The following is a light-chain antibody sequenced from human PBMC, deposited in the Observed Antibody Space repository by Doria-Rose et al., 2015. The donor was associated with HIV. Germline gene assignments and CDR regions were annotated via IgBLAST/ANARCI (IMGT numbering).Light chain of an antibody. Sequence: TKSPGTLSLSPGERATLSCRASQSFSSTYLAWYQQKPGQAPGLLIYDGSTRATGIPDRFSASGSGTDFTLTINRLEPEDFALYYCHQYGTSWTFGQGTKVEI. V-gene: IGKV3-20*01. J-gene: IGKJ1*01. CDR3: HQYGTSWT. CDR2: DGS. CDR1: QSFSSTY.